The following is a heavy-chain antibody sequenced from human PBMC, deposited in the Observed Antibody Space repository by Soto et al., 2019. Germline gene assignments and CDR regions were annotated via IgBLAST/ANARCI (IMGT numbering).Heavy chain of an antibody. Sequence: EVQLVESGGGLVQPGGSLRLSCAASGFTFSSYWMSWVRQAPGKGLEWVANIKQDGSEKYYVDSVKGRFTISRDNAKNSLYLQMNSLRAEDTAVYYCARDSRPITFRGVIVPPFDYWGQGTLVTVSS. J-gene: IGHJ4*02. CDR3: ARDSRPITFRGVIVPPFDY. V-gene: IGHV3-7*01. CDR2: IKQDGSEK. D-gene: IGHD3-16*02. CDR1: GFTFSSYW.